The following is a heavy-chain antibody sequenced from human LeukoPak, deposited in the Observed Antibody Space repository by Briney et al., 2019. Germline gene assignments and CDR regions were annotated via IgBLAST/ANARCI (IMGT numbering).Heavy chain of an antibody. D-gene: IGHD6-25*01. J-gene: IGHJ6*03. CDR3: ARQIRAAVLPFYMDV. CDR1: GYSISSTNW. CDR2: INHSGST. V-gene: IGHV4-4*02. Sequence: PSDTLSLTCAVSGYSISSTNWWSWIRQPPGKGLEWIGEINHSGSTNYNPSLKSRVTISVDTSKNQFSLKLSSVTAADTAVYYCARQIRAAVLPFYMDVWGKGTTVTISS.